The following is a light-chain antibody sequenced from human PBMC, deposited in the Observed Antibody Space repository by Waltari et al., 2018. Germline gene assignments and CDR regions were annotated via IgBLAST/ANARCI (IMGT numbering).Light chain of an antibody. Sequence: QSVLTQPPSVSGAPGPRVTISCTGSSSNIGAGSDVHWYQQLPGTAPKLLIYDNNNRPSGVPDRFSGSKSGTSASLAITGLQAEDEADYYCQSYDRSLSGSVFGGGTKLTVL. V-gene: IGLV1-40*01. CDR3: QSYDRSLSGSV. J-gene: IGLJ2*01. CDR2: DNN. CDR1: SSNIGAGSD.